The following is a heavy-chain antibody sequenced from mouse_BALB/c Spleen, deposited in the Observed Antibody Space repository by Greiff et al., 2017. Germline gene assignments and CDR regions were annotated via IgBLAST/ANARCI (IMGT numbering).Heavy chain of an antibody. Sequence: DVKLVESGGDLVKPGGSLKLSCAASGFTFSSYGMSWVRQTPDKRLEWVATISSGGSYTYYPDSVKGRFTISRDNAKNNLYLQMSSLKSEDTAMYYCAGSFYYGSSYSFAYWGQGTLVTVSA. D-gene: IGHD1-1*01. CDR1: GFTFSSYG. J-gene: IGHJ3*01. CDR2: ISSGGSYT. V-gene: IGHV5-6*02. CDR3: AGSFYYGSSYSFAY.